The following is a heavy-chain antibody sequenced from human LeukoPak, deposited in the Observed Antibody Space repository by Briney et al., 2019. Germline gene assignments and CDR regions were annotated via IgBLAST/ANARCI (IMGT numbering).Heavy chain of an antibody. D-gene: IGHD3-22*01. J-gene: IGHJ4*02. V-gene: IGHV1-2*02. Sequence: ASVKVSCKASGYTFTGFFMHWVRQAPGQGLEWMGWINPNSGDTNYAQKFQGRVTMTRDTSISTAYMELSRLRSDDTAVYYCARDERYDSSGYPFDYWGQGTLVTVSS. CDR3: ARDERYDSSGYPFDY. CDR2: INPNSGDT. CDR1: GYTFTGFF.